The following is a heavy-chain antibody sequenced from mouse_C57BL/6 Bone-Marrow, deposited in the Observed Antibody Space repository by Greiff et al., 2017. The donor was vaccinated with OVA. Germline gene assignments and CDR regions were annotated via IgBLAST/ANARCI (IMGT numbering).Heavy chain of an antibody. CDR2: IWWDDDK. CDR1: GFSLSTFGMG. V-gene: IGHV8-8*01. J-gene: IGHJ3*01. D-gene: IGHD2-4*01. Sequence: QVQLQQSGPGLLQPSQTLSLTCSSSGFSLSTFGMGVGWIRQPPGQGLEWLVHIWWDDDKYYNPVMKSRLTISKDTSKNQVFLKIANVDTADTATYYCARIDYGFAYWGQGTLVTVSA. CDR3: ARIDYGFAY.